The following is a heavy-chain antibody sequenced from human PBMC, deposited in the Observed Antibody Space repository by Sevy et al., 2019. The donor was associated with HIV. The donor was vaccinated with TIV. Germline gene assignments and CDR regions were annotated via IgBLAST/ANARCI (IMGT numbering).Heavy chain of an antibody. V-gene: IGHV3-33*01. J-gene: IGHJ4*02. CDR1: GFSISGYG. D-gene: IGHD6-19*01. Sequence: GGSLRLSCAASGFSISGYGMHWVRQAPGEGLQWVAVIWYDGTNKEYADSVKGRFTISRDNSKNTLYLQMNSLRAEDTAVYYCAREDIRVAGIGYYFHSWGQGTLVTVSS. CDR3: AREDIRVAGIGYYFHS. CDR2: IWYDGTNK.